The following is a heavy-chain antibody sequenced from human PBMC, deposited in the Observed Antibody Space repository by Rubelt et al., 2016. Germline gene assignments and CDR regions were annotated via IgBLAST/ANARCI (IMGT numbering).Heavy chain of an antibody. CDR1: GGSFSGYY. D-gene: IGHD2-15*01. J-gene: IGHJ4*02. Sequence: QVQLQQWGAGLLKPSETLSLTCAVYGGSFSGYYWSWIRQPPGKGLEWIGEINHNGSPNYNPSLKSRGTSSVDTAKNQLSLRLRSVTAADTAGYYCARGCCVAATQPSPFDYWGQGTLVTVSS. V-gene: IGHV4-34*01. CDR2: INHNGSP. CDR3: ARGCCVAATQPSPFDY.